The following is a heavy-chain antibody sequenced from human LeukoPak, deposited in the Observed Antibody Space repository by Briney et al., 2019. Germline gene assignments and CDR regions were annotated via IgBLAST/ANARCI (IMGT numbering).Heavy chain of an antibody. CDR2: IYYSGST. CDR1: GGSISSYY. V-gene: IGHV4-59*01. J-gene: IGHJ6*03. CDR3: ARDRPRLRGYSYGYYYYMDV. D-gene: IGHD5-18*01. Sequence: SSETLSLTCTVSGGSISSYYWNWIRQPPGKGLEWIGYIYYSGSTNYNPSLKSRVTISVDTSKNQFSLKLSSVTAADTAVYYCARDRPRLRGYSYGYYYYMDVWGKGTTVTVSS.